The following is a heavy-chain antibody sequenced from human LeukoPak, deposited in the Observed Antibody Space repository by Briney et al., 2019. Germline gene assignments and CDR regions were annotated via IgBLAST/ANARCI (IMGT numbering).Heavy chain of an antibody. D-gene: IGHD6-19*01. Sequence: ASVKVSCKASGYTFTGYYMHWVRQAPGQGLEWMGWINPNSGGTNYAQKFQGRATMTRDTSISTAYMELSRLRSDDTAVYYCARGKADRSVAEFGYWGQGTLVTVSS. J-gene: IGHJ4*02. V-gene: IGHV1-2*02. CDR1: GYTFTGYY. CDR2: INPNSGGT. CDR3: ARGKADRSVAEFGY.